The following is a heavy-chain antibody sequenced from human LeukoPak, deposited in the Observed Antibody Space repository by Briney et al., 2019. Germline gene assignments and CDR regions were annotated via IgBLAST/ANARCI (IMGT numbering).Heavy chain of an antibody. Sequence: GASVKVSCKASGGTFSSYAISWVRQAPGQGLEWMGGIIPIFGTANYAQKFQGRVTITTDESTSTAYMELSSLRSEGTAVYYCARARRGDYYYYYMDVWGKGTTVTVSS. CDR1: GGTFSSYA. J-gene: IGHJ6*03. D-gene: IGHD3-16*01. CDR2: IIPIFGTA. CDR3: ARARRGDYYYYYMDV. V-gene: IGHV1-69*05.